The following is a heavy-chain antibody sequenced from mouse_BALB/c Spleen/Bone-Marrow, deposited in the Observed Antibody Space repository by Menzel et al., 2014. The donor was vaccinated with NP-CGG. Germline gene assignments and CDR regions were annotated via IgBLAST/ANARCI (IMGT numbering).Heavy chain of an antibody. CDR3: ASPYYRYDGFAY. J-gene: IGHJ3*01. CDR2: INPYNDGT. D-gene: IGHD2-14*01. V-gene: IGHV1-14*01. CDR1: GYTFTSYV. Sequence: EVQLQQSGPELVKPGASVKMSCKASGYTFTSYVMHWVKQKPGRGLEWIGYINPYNDGTKYNEKFKGKATLTSDKSSSTAYMELSSLTSGDSAVYYCASPYYRYDGFAYWGQGTLVTVSA.